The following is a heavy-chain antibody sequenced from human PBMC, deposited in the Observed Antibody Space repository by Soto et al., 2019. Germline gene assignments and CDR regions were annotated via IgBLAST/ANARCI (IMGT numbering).Heavy chain of an antibody. D-gene: IGHD5-12*01. J-gene: IGHJ4*02. CDR1: GFSLRTSGVG. CDR2: IYWDDGK. V-gene: IGHV2-5*02. CDR3: AHLATVGFYFDY. Sequence: QITLKESGPTLVKPTQTLTLTCTFSGFSLRTSGVGVGWIRQPPGKALEWLALIYWDDGKRYSPSLKSRLTITKYASKSQVVLRMTNMDPVDKATYYAAHLATVGFYFDYRGQGTLVTVSS.